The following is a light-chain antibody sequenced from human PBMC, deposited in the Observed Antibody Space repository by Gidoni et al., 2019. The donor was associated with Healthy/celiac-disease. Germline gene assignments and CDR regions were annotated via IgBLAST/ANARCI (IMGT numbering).Light chain of an antibody. CDR3: QAWDSSTASYV. J-gene: IGLJ1*01. CDR2: QDS. Sequence: SYELTQLPSVSVSPGQTASITCPGDNLGDKYACWYQQKPGQSPVLVIYQDSKRPSGIPARFSGSNSGNTATLTISGTQAMDEADYYCQAWDSSTASYVFGTGTKVTVL. CDR1: NLGDKY. V-gene: IGLV3-1*01.